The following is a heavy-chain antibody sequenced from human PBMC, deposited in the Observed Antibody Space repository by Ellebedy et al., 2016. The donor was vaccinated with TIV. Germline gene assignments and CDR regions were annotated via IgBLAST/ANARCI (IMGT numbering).Heavy chain of an antibody. CDR2: ISSTSTYI. V-gene: IGHV3-21*04. J-gene: IGHJ6*02. CDR1: GFTFSSSP. CDR3: AQDVGSNVSGGGFALDV. D-gene: IGHD3-16*01. Sequence: GGSLRLXXAASGFTFSSSPMNWVRQAPGKGLEWVSSISSTSTYIYYADPLRGRFTISRDNARNSLYLQINNLRADDTAVYYTAQDVGSNVSGGGFALDVWGQGTTVTVS.